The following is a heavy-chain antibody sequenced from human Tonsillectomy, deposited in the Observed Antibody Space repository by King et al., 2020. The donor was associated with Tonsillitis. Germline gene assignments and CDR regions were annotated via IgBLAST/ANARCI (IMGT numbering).Heavy chain of an antibody. CDR3: ARGGSPGGWYLDY. J-gene: IGHJ4*02. D-gene: IGHD6-19*01. V-gene: IGHV3-21*01. CDR2: ISSSSSYI. Sequence: QLVQSGGGLVKPGGSLRLSCAPSGFTLSSYSMNWVRQAPGKGLEWVSSISSSSSYIFYADSVKGRFTIPRDNAKNSLYLQMNSLRAEDTAVYYCARGGSPGGWYLDYWGQGTLVTVSS. CDR1: GFTLSSYS.